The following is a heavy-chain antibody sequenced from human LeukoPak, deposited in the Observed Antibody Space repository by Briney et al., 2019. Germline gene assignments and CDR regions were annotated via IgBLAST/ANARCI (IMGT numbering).Heavy chain of an antibody. D-gene: IGHD3-10*01. CDR2: IYYTGST. V-gene: IGHV4-59*01. CDR3: ARGLYYYGSGSYFDY. J-gene: IGHJ4*02. Sequence: SETLSLTCTVSGGSISRYYWSWIRQPPGKGLEWIGYIYYTGSTKYNPSLKSRVTISVDTSKNQFSLKLSSVTAADTAVYYCARGLYYYGSGSYFDYWGQGTLVTVSS. CDR1: GGSISRYY.